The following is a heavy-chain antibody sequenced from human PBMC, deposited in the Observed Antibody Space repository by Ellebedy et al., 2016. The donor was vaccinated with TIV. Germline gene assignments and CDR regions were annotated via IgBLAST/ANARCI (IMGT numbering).Heavy chain of an antibody. V-gene: IGHV3-48*04. Sequence: GESLKISCAASGFTFSSYSMNWVRQAPGKGLEWVSYISRSGSSIYYADSVKGRFTISRDNAKNSLYLQMNSLRAEDTAVYYCARGSQWLVKISFDYWGQGTLVTVSS. D-gene: IGHD6-19*01. CDR3: ARGSQWLVKISFDY. J-gene: IGHJ4*02. CDR2: ISRSGSSI. CDR1: GFTFSSYS.